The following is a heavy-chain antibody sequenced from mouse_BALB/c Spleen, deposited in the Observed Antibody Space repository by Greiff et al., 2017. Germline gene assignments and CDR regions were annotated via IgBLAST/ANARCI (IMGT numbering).Heavy chain of an antibody. D-gene: IGHD1-1*01. Sequence: QVQLKESGPGLVAPSQSLSITCTVSGFSLTGYGVNWVRQPPGKGLEWLGMIWGDGSTDDNSALKSRLSISKDNSKSQVFLKMNSLQTDDTASYYCARGGSYYAMDYWGQGTSVTVSS. CDR1: GFSLTGYG. J-gene: IGHJ4*01. CDR2: IWGDGST. V-gene: IGHV2-6-7*01. CDR3: ARGGSYYAMDY.